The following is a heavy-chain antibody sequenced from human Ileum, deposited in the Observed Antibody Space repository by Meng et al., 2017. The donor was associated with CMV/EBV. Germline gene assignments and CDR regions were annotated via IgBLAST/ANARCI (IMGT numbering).Heavy chain of an antibody. J-gene: IGHJ6*02. V-gene: IGHV3-33*03. Sequence: GGSLRLSCAASGFTFSIYGMHWVRQAPGKGLEWVAFIWYDGSHKYYAESVKGRFTISRDNSKNTLDLQMNSLRAEDSAVYYCAKDRHSGSYGGMDVWGQGTTVTVSS. CDR1: GFTFSIYG. D-gene: IGHD1-26*01. CDR2: IWYDGSHK. CDR3: AKDRHSGSYGGMDV.